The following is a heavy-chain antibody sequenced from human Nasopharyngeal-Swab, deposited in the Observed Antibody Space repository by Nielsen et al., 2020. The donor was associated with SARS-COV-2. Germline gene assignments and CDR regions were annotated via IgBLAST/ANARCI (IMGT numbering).Heavy chain of an antibody. V-gene: IGHV3-74*01. CDR3: TRVDAHDAFDM. CDR1: GFTLSNYW. CDR2: INTDASRT. Sequence: GESLKISCAASGFTLSNYWIHWVRQTPGKGLLWVPRINTDASRTSYADSVKGRFTISRDNAKNTVYLQMNSLRGEDTAVYYCTRVDAHDAFDMWGQGTMVTVSS. J-gene: IGHJ3*02.